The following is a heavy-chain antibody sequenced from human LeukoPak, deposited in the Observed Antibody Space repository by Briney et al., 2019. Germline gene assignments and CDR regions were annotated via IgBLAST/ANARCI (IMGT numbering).Heavy chain of an antibody. Sequence: PGGSLRLSCAASGFTFSSYSMNWVRQAPGKGLGWVSYISSSSSTIYYADSVKGRFTISRDNAKNSLYLQMNSLRAEDTAVYYCARERKEDAFDIWGQGTMVTVSS. CDR2: ISSSSSTI. CDR1: GFTFSSYS. V-gene: IGHV3-48*01. J-gene: IGHJ3*02. CDR3: ARERKEDAFDI.